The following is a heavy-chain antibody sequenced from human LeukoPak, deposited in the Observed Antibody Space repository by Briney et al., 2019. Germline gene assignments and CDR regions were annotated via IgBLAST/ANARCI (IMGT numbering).Heavy chain of an antibody. V-gene: IGHV5-51*01. D-gene: IGHD2-2*02. CDR1: GYSFTSYW. Sequence: GESLKISCKGSGYSFTSYWIGWVRQMPGKGLEWMGIIYPGDSDTRYSPSFQGQVTISVDKSISTAYLQWSSLKASDTAMYYCARQARYCSSTSCYTGGFDPWGQGTLVTVSS. CDR3: ARQARYCSSTSCYTGGFDP. CDR2: IYPGDSDT. J-gene: IGHJ5*02.